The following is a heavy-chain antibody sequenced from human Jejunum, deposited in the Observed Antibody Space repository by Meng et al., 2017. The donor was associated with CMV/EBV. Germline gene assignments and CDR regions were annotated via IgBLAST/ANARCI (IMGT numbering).Heavy chain of an antibody. D-gene: IGHD2-2*01. J-gene: IGHJ4*02. CDR2: IGRSPDYI. Sequence: CAASVFSFSAYTMTWIRQAPGKGLEWVSSIGRSPDYIHYADSLKGRFIISRDNAKSSLYLDMKSLRADDTAVYYCATEAQLPPRIDCWGQGTLVTVSS. CDR3: ATEAQLPPRIDC. CDR1: VFSFSAYT. V-gene: IGHV3-21*06.